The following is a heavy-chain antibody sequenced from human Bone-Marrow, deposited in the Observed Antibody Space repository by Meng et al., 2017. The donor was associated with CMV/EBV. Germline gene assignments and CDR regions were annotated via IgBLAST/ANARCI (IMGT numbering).Heavy chain of an antibody. CDR2: INPNSGGT. Sequence: ASVKVSCKASGYTFTGYYMHWVRQAPGQGLEWMGWINPNSGGTNYAQKFQGRVTMTRDTSISTAYMELSRLRSDDTAVYYCAPRGGPAAPLRGFDIWGQGTMVTVSS. CDR1: GYTFTGYY. J-gene: IGHJ3*02. V-gene: IGHV1-2*02. CDR3: APRGGPAAPLRGFDI. D-gene: IGHD2-2*01.